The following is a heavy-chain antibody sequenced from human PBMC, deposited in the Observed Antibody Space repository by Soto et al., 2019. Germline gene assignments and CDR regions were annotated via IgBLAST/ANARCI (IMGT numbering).Heavy chain of an antibody. Sequence: QVQMVQSGAEVKKPGSSVKVSCKASGGTFSSYTISWVRQAPGQGLEWMGRIIPILGIANYAQKFQGRVTITADKHTSTAYMELSSLRSDDTAVYYCERDRDYGWGSYRYNSFDYGGQGTLVAVSS. CDR3: ERDRDYGWGSYRYNSFDY. V-gene: IGHV1-69*08. J-gene: IGHJ4*02. CDR1: GGTFSSYT. CDR2: IIPILGIA. D-gene: IGHD3-16*02.